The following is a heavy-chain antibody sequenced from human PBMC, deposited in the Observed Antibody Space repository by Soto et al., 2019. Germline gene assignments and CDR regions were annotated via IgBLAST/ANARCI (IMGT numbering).Heavy chain of an antibody. CDR1: GFVFSSYA. CDR3: ARDIRVGRVLYQPTWENDAFDI. CDR2: ISGSGGNT. V-gene: IGHV3-23*01. D-gene: IGHD1-26*01. Sequence: TGGSLRLSCAASGFVFSSYAMSWVRQAPGKGLEWVSTISGSGGNTYYADSVKGRFTISRDNSKNTLYPQMNSLRAEDTAVYYCARDIRVGRVLYQPTWENDAFDIWGQGTMVTVSS. J-gene: IGHJ3*02.